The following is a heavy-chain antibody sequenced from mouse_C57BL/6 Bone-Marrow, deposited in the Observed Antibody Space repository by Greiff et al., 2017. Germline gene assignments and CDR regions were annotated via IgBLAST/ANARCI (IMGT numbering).Heavy chain of an antibody. D-gene: IGHD6-1*01. CDR1: GYSITSDY. V-gene: IGHV3-8*01. CDR2: ISYSGST. J-gene: IGHJ1*03. CDR3: ARTLSYQGGWYVDV. Sequence: DVQLQESGPGLAKPSQTLSLTCSVTGYSITSDYWNWIRKFPGNKLEYMGYISYSGSTYYNPSLKSRISITRDTSKNQYYLQLKAVTTEDTATYYWARTLSYQGGWYVDVWGTGTTVTVSS.